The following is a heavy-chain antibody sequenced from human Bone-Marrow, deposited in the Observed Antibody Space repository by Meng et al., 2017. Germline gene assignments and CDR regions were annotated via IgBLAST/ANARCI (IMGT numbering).Heavy chain of an antibody. CDR2: IWYDGSNK. CDR3: ARAVRGLWPD. V-gene: IGHV3-33*01. CDR1: GFTSSSYG. D-gene: IGHD3-10*01. J-gene: IGHJ4*02. Sequence: GESLKISCAASGFTSSSYGMHWGRQAPGRGLEWVAVIWYDGSNKYYADSVKGRFTISRDNSKNTLYLQMNSLRAEDTAVYYCARAVRGLWPDWGQGTLVTVSS.